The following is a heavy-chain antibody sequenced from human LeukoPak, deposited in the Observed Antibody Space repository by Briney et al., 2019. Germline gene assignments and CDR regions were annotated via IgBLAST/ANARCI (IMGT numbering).Heavy chain of an antibody. CDR2: VLHDGST. CDR3: ARGKYYFDSSGYDY. J-gene: IGHJ4*02. D-gene: IGHD3-22*01. CDR1: GGSFSGYY. V-gene: IGHV4-34*12. Sequence: SETLSLTCAVYGGSFSGYYWNWIRQSPGKGLEWIGEVLHDGSTNYNPSLKSRVTIAVDTSQNQFSLKLSAVTAADAAVYYCARGKYYFDSSGYDYWGQGSQVAVSS.